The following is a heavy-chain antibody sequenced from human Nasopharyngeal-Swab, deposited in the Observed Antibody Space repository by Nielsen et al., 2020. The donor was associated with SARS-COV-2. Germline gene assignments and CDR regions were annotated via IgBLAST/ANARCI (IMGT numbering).Heavy chain of an antibody. J-gene: IGHJ4*02. CDR1: GGSFSGYY. CDR3: ARGRRDFVVALGAQFDY. D-gene: IGHD2-15*01. Sequence: SQTLSLTCAVYGGSFSGYYWSWIRQPPGKGLEWIGEIIQSGSTNYSPSLKSRVTISVDTSKNQFSLKLSSVTAADTAVYYCARGRRDFVVALGAQFDYWGQGTLVTVSS. CDR2: IIQSGST. V-gene: IGHV4-34*01.